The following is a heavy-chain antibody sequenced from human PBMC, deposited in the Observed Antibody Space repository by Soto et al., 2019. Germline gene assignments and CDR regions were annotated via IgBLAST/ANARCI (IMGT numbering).Heavy chain of an antibody. D-gene: IGHD3-22*01. CDR2: IIPIFGTA. J-gene: IGHJ6*02. CDR3: ARIYYYDSSGRIPYGMDV. CDR1: GGTFSSYA. Sequence: ASVKVSCKASGGTFSSYAISWVRQAPGQGLEWMGGIIPIFGTANYAQKFQGRVTITADKSTSTAYMELSSLRSEDTAVYYCARIYYYDSSGRIPYGMDVWGQGTTVTISS. V-gene: IGHV1-69*06.